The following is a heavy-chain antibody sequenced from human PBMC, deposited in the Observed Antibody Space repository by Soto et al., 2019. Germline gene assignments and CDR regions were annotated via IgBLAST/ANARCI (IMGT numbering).Heavy chain of an antibody. CDR2: INTGNGNT. V-gene: IGHV1-3*04. CDR1: GYGFTGYA. D-gene: IGHD1-26*01. J-gene: IGHJ4*02. CDR3: ATSPSASRGGHFDY. Sequence: QVQIVQSGAEVEKPGASVKVSCKTSGYGFTGYAVHWVRQAPGQRLEWMGWINTGNGNTRYSQKFQGRVTFTRDTPTSTVYMELSNLRPEDTALYYCATSPSASRGGHFDYWGQGALVTVSS.